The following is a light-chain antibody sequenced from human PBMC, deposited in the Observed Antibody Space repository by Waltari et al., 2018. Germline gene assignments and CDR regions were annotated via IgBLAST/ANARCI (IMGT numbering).Light chain of an antibody. V-gene: IGLV2-11*01. Sequence: QSALTQPRSVSGSPGQSVTISCTGTSSDVGGYNYVSWYQQHPAKAPKLMIYDVSKRPSGFPDRFSGSKSGNTASLTISGLQAEDEADYYCCSYAGSYTPVVFGGGTKLTVL. CDR1: SSDVGGYNY. CDR2: DVS. CDR3: CSYAGSYTPVV. J-gene: IGLJ2*01.